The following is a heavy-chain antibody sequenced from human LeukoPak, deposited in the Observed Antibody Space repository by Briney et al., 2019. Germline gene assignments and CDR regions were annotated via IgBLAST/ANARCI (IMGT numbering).Heavy chain of an antibody. J-gene: IGHJ4*01. CDR1: GFTFSSYS. Sequence: PGGSLRLSCAASGFTFSSYSMNWVRQAPGKGLEWVGRIRSKAHSYATGYAASVQGRFTISRDDSKNMAYLQMNSLKTEDTALYYCTRPGGNFDYWGQGTLVTVSS. D-gene: IGHD3-16*01. CDR2: IRSKAHSYAT. V-gene: IGHV3-73*01. CDR3: TRPGGNFDY.